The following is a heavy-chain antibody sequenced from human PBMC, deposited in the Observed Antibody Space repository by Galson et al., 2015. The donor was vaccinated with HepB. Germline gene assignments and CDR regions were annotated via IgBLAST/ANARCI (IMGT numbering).Heavy chain of an antibody. CDR3: ARTVAYSGSYPS. CDR1: GFIVSTNY. D-gene: IGHD1-26*01. V-gene: IGHV3-53*01. J-gene: IGHJ5*02. Sequence: SLRLSCAASGFIVSTNYVTWVRQAPGKGLEWVSVIYGGGKTYYANSVKGRFTISRDNSKNTLYLQMNSLRVEDTAVYYCARTVAYSGSYPSWGQGTLVTVSS. CDR2: IYGGGKT.